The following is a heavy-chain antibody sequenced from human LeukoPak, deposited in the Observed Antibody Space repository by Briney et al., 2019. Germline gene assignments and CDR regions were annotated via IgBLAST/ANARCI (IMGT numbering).Heavy chain of an antibody. Sequence: GGSLRLSCAVSGLTFSEAWLSWVRQVPGKGLEWIGRIKSKTNGGSADYGAPVKGRFIISRDDSKNTLYLQMNSLETEDTGVYYCSTDRRWEQPYHLDYWGRGTLVTVSS. J-gene: IGHJ4*02. CDR2: IKSKTNGGSA. V-gene: IGHV3-15*01. D-gene: IGHD1-26*01. CDR1: GLTFSEAW. CDR3: STDRRWEQPYHLDY.